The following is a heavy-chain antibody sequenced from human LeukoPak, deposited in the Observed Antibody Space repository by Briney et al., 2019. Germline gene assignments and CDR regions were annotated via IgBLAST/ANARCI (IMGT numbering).Heavy chain of an antibody. D-gene: IGHD6-19*01. CDR2: INPNSGGT. J-gene: IGHJ4*02. V-gene: IGHV1-2*02. Sequence: ASVKVSCKASGYTFTGYYMHWVRQAPGQGLEWMGWINPNSGGTNYAQKFQGRVTMTRDTSISTAYMELRSLRSDDTAVYYCARDSLAVAGTLVDYWGQGTLVTVSS. CDR1: GYTFTGYY. CDR3: ARDSLAVAGTLVDY.